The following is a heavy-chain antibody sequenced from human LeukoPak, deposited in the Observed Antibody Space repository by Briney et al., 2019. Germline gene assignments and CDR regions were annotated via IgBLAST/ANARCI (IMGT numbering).Heavy chain of an antibody. CDR2: INPNSGGT. V-gene: IGHV1-2*02. J-gene: IGHJ4*02. CDR1: GYTFTGYY. D-gene: IGHD5-24*01. Sequence: ASVKVPCKASGYTFTGYYMHWVRQAPGQGLEWMGWINPNSGGTNYAQKFQGRVTMTRDTSISTAYMELSRLRSDDTAVYYCARVLGMGGYNNGYWGQGTLVTVSS. CDR3: ARVLGMGGYNNGY.